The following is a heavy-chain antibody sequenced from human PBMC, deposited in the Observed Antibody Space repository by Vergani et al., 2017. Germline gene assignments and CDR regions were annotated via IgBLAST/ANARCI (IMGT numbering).Heavy chain of an antibody. J-gene: IGHJ4*02. Sequence: QVQVVQSGAEVKKSGASGKVSCKTSGYTFSNYYMHWVRQAPGQGLEWMGIINPSGGHTNYAQKFQGRVTMTRDTSTSTVYMELSSLRSEETAIYDFARRDYGILTGYRYWGQGTLV. V-gene: IGHV1-46*03. CDR1: GYTFSNYY. CDR2: INPSGGHT. D-gene: IGHD3-9*01. CDR3: ARRDYGILTGYRY.